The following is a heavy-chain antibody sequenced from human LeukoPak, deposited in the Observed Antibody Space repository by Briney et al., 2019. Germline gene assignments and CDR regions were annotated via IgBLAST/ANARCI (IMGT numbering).Heavy chain of an antibody. CDR2: IYSGGST. CDR1: GFTVSSNY. D-gene: IGHD3-22*01. CDR3: ATGRPITMIVVYFT. J-gene: IGHJ5*02. V-gene: IGHV3-53*01. Sequence: GGPLRLSCAASGFTVSSNYMSWVRQAPGKGLEWVSVIYSGGSTYYADSVKGRFTISRDNSKNTLYLQMNSLRAEDTAVYYCATGRPITMIVVYFTWGQGTLVTVSS.